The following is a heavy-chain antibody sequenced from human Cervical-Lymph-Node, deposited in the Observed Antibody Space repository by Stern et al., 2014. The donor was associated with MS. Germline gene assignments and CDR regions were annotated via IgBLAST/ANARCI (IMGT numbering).Heavy chain of an antibody. CDR3: ARAVVVVIPYFDY. Sequence: QVQLVESGPGLVKPSETLSLTCTVSGGSISSYYWSWIRQPPGKGLEWIGYIYYSWSTNYNPSLKSRVTISVDTSKNQFSLKLSSVTAADTAVYYCARAVVVVIPYFDYWGQGTLVTVSS. J-gene: IGHJ4*02. CDR2: IYYSWST. D-gene: IGHD3-22*01. V-gene: IGHV4-59*01. CDR1: GGSISSYY.